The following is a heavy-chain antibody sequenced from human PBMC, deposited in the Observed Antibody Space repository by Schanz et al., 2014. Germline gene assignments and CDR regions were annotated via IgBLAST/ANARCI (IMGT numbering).Heavy chain of an antibody. V-gene: IGHV1-2*02. CDR3: ARRGPNCSNNACYHGWFDP. D-gene: IGHD4-4*01. CDR1: GYTFTGYY. Sequence: QVLLVQSGAEVKQPGASVKVSCKASGYTFTGYYIHWVRQAPGQGFEWMGCINPLSGATDYAPTFQGRVSMNRDTSISTACMEVTRPVSSDTAVYYCARRGPNCSNNACYHGWFDPWGQGTLVTVSS. CDR2: INPLSGAT. J-gene: IGHJ5*02.